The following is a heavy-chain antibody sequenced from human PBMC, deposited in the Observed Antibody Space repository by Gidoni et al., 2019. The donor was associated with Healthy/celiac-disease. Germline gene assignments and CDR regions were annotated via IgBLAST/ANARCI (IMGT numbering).Heavy chain of an antibody. CDR1: GGSCSGYY. CDR2: INHSGST. Sequence: QVQLQQWGAGRLKPSETLSLTCAVYGGSCSGYYWSWIRQPPGKGLEWIGEINHSGSTNYNPSLKSRVTISVDTSKNQFSLKLSSVTAADTAVYYCARAPLYYYGSGSYYRGQAPFDYWGQGTLVTVSS. J-gene: IGHJ4*02. CDR3: ARAPLYYYGSGSYYRGQAPFDY. D-gene: IGHD3-10*01. V-gene: IGHV4-34*01.